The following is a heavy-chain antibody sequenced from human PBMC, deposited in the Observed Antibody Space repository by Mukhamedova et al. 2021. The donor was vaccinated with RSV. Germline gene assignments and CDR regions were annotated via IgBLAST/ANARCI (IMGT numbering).Heavy chain of an antibody. CDR3: AREGAYCGGDCYTPPLYWFDY. V-gene: IGHV3-30-3*01. J-gene: IGHJ5*01. Sequence: GLEWVAVISYDGSNKYYADSVKGRFTISRDNSKNTLYLQMNSLRAEDTAVYYCAREGAYCGGDCYTPPLYWFDYWGQGTLVTVS. D-gene: IGHD2-21*02. CDR2: ISYDGSNK.